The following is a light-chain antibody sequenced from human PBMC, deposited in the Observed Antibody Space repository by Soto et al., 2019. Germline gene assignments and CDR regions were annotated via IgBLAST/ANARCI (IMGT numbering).Light chain of an antibody. CDR1: QSISRW. V-gene: IGKV1-5*03. Sequence: DIQMTQSPSTLSASVGDRVTITCRACQSISRWLAWYQQKPGKAPNLLIYKASSLESGVPSRFSGSGSGTEFTLTVSSLQPDDFATYYCQQYDSYPLTFGGGTKVEIK. CDR3: QQYDSYPLT. CDR2: KAS. J-gene: IGKJ4*01.